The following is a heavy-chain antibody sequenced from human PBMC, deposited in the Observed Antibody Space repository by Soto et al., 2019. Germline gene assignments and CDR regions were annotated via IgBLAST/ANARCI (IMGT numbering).Heavy chain of an antibody. Sequence: QLQLQESGPGLVKPSETLSLTCTVSGGSISSSSYYWGWIRQPPGKGLEWIGNIFYSGSTYYNPSLKRRVTISVDTSKNQFSRKLSSVTAADTAVYYCARRGSSSFFDYWGQGTLVTVSS. D-gene: IGHD6-19*01. CDR1: GGSISSSSYY. CDR2: IFYSGST. CDR3: ARRGSSSFFDY. J-gene: IGHJ4*02. V-gene: IGHV4-39*01.